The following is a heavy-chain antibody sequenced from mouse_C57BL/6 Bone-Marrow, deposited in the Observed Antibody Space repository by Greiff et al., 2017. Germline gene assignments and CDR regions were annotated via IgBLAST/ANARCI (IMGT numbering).Heavy chain of an antibody. J-gene: IGHJ3*01. CDR2: INPGSGGT. CDR1: GYAFINYL. D-gene: IGHD4-1*01. Sequence: VMLVESGAELVRPGTSVKVSCKASGYAFINYLIEWVKPRPGQGLEWIGVINPGSGGTNYNEKFKGKATLTADKSSSTAYMQLSSLTSEDSAVYFCARSKNWDSWFAYWGQGTLVTVSA. CDR3: ARSKNWDSWFAY. V-gene: IGHV1-54*01.